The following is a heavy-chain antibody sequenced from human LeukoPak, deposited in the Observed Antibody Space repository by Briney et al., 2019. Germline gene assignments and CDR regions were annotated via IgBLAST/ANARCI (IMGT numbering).Heavy chain of an antibody. D-gene: IGHD1-26*01. CDR1: GYTLTELS. CDR3: ARGALYRGWWFDP. J-gene: IGHJ5*02. V-gene: IGHV1-24*01. CDR2: FDPEDGET. Sequence: ASVKVSCKVSGYTLTELSMHWVRQAPGKGLEWMGGFDPEDGETIYAQKLQGRVTMTTDTSTSTAYMELSSLRSEDTAVYYCARGALYRGWWFDPWGQGTLVTVSS.